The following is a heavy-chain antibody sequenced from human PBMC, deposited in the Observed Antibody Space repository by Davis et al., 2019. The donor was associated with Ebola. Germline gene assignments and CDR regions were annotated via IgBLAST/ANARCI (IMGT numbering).Heavy chain of an antibody. CDR2: ISYDGSNK. V-gene: IGHV3-30-3*01. CDR1: GFTFSSYA. Sequence: PGGSLRLSCAASGFTFSSYAMHWVRQAPGKGLEWVAVISYDGSNKYYADSVKGRFTISRDNSKNTLYLQMNSLRAEDTAVYYCARGMEITGIAVAGYWGQGTLVTVSS. D-gene: IGHD6-19*01. CDR3: ARGMEITGIAVAGY. J-gene: IGHJ4*02.